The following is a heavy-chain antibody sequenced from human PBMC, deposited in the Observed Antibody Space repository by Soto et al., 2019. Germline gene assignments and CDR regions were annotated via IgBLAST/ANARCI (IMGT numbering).Heavy chain of an antibody. Sequence: QVQLVESGGGVVQPGRSLRLSCEASGFNFRSYGMHWVRQAPGKGLEWVAVISYDGSAKWYVDSVKGRFTISRDTAKNILSLQMTSLIAEDTAVYYCAKDEGAKDDILTGYPLFDYRGQGILVTVSS. CDR1: GFNFRSYG. J-gene: IGHJ4*02. CDR3: AKDEGAKDDILTGYPLFDY. V-gene: IGHV3-30*18. CDR2: ISYDGSAK. D-gene: IGHD3-9*01.